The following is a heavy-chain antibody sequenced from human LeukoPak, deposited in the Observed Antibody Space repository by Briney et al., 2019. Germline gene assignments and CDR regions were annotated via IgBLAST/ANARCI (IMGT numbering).Heavy chain of an antibody. CDR1: GYSISSGYY. J-gene: IGHJ4*02. Sequence: ASETLSLTCAVSGYSISSGYYWGWIRQPPGKGLEWIGSIYHSGSTYYNPSLKSRVTISVDTSKNQFSLKLSSVTAADTAVYYCARDVGVVVAATPFDYWGQGTLVTVSS. CDR3: ARDVGVVVAATPFDY. V-gene: IGHV4-38-2*02. CDR2: IYHSGST. D-gene: IGHD2-15*01.